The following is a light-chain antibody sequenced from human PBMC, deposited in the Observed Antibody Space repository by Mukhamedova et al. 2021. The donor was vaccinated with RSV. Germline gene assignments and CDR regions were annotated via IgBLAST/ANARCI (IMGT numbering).Light chain of an antibody. CDR3: GVWDNSLSAAV. CDR1: TSNVAIKS. Sequence: TISCSGGTSNVAIKSVSWYQHLLGVAPKVVIFDSDKRPSGVPDRFSGSQSGTSATLGITGLQTEDEGDYYCGVWDNSLSAAVFGGG. J-gene: IGLJ3*02. CDR2: DSD. V-gene: IGLV1-51*01.